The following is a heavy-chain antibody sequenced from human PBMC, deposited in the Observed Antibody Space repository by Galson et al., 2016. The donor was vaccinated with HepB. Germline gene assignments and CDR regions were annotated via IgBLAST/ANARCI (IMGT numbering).Heavy chain of an antibody. CDR2: TKDRPNSYTA. CDR3: ARDLPLLG. V-gene: IGHV3-72*01. CDR1: GFAFSDHY. J-gene: IGHJ4*02. Sequence: SLRLSCAASGFAFSDHYIDWVRQAPGKGLEWVGRTKDRPNSYTAEYAASVKGRFTISRDDSKNSVYLQMNSLRAEDTAVYYCARDLPLLGWGQGTLVTVSS. D-gene: IGHD2-15*01.